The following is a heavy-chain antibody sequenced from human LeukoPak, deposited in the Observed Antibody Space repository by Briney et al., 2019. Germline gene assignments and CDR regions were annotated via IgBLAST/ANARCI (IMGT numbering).Heavy chain of an antibody. CDR3: ARHGDVRYFDWLKDGFDY. J-gene: IGHJ4*02. CDR1: GGSISSYY. D-gene: IGHD3-9*01. V-gene: IGHV4-4*09. Sequence: SETLSLTCTVFGGSISSYYWSWIRKPPGKGLEWIGYIYNSGITNKNPSLKSRVTISGDTSKNQFFLKLSSVTAADTAVYYCARHGDVRYFDWLKDGFDYWGQGTLVTVSS. CDR2: IYNSGIT.